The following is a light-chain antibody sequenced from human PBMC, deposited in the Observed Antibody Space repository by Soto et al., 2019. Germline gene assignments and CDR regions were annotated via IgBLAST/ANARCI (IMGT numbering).Light chain of an antibody. CDR2: GAS. J-gene: IGKJ1*01. CDR3: HQYGSSPWT. CDR1: QSVSSSY. Sequence: EIVLTQSPGTLSLSPGERATLSCRASQSVSSSYLAWYPQKPGQAPRPHIYGASSRAIGIPDRFSGSGSGTDFTLTISSLEPEDVAVYYFHQYGSSPWTCGQGTKVEIK. V-gene: IGKV3-20*01.